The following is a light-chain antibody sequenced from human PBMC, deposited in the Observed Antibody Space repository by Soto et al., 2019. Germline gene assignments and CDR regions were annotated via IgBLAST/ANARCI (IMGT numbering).Light chain of an antibody. V-gene: IGKV3D-20*01. Sequence: EIVLTQSPATLSLSPGERADLSCGASQDVSSNYLAWYQQKPGLAPRLLIYDASRKATGIPDRFSGSGSGTEFSLIISRLEPEDFAVYYCQQYGTSSLSFGGGTSVEIK. J-gene: IGKJ4*01. CDR3: QQYGTSSLS. CDR1: QDVSSNY. CDR2: DAS.